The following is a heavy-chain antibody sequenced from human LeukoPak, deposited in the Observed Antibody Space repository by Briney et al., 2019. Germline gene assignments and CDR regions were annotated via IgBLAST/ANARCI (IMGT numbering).Heavy chain of an antibody. D-gene: IGHD1-26*01. J-gene: IGHJ6*02. V-gene: IGHV4-59*08. CDR1: GGSISRNY. CDR3: ARQEWEQQGRDYYFNGLDV. Sequence: SETLSLTCTVSGGSISRNYWSWIRQPPGKGLEWIGYISYSGSTISNPFLKSRVTISVDTSKNQFSLKLSSVTAADTAVYYCARQEWEQQGRDYYFNGLDVWGPGTTVTVSS. CDR2: ISYSGST.